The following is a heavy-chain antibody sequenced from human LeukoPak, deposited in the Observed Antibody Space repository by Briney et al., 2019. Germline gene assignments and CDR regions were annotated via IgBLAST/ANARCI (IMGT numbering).Heavy chain of an antibody. Sequence: KPSETLSLTCAVYGGSFSGYYWSWIRQPPGKGLEWIGEINHSGSTNYNPSLKSRVTISVDTSKNQFSLKLSSVTAADTAVYYCASVDVGFALLLRYWGQGTLVTVSS. D-gene: IGHD2-15*01. CDR3: ASVDVGFALLLRY. CDR1: GGSFSGYY. CDR2: INHSGST. J-gene: IGHJ4*02. V-gene: IGHV4-34*01.